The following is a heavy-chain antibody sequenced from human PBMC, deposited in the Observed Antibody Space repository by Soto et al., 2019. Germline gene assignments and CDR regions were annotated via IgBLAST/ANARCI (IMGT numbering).Heavy chain of an antibody. J-gene: IGHJ4*02. V-gene: IGHV3-33*01. CDR3: AREGSGSCFFDY. CDR2: IWYDGSNK. CDR1: GFTFSSYG. Sequence: QVQLVESGGGVVQPGRSLRLSCAASGFTFSSYGMHWVRQAPGKGLEWVAVIWYDGSNKYYADSVKGRFTISRDNSKNTLYLQMNSLRAEDTAVYCCAREGSGSCFFDYWGQGTLVTVSS. D-gene: IGHD6-19*01.